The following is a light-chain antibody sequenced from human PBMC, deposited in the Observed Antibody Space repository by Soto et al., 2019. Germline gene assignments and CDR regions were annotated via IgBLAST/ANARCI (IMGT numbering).Light chain of an antibody. J-gene: IGKJ1*01. CDR2: KAS. V-gene: IGKV1-5*03. Sequence: DIQMTQSPSTLSASVGDRVTVTCRASQSISSWLAWYQQKAGKAPKLLIYKASALESGVPSRFSGSGAGTEFTLHISSLEPEDFATYYCQHYNTYPWTFGQGTKVEIK. CDR1: QSISSW. CDR3: QHYNTYPWT.